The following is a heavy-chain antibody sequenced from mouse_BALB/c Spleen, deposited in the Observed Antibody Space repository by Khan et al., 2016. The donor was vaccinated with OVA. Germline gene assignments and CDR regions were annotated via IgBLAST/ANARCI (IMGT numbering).Heavy chain of an antibody. J-gene: IGHJ4*01. CDR3: ARQPYYHYNVMDY. CDR1: GFSLTNYG. CDR2: MWSDGST. V-gene: IGHV2-6-1*01. D-gene: IGHD2-10*01. Sequence: QVQLKESGPGLVAPSQSLSITCTISGFSLTNYGVHWVRQPPGKGLEWLVLMWSDGSTTYNSALKSRLTISKDNSNGQVFLKMNSLQTDDTAMYFCARQPYYHYNVMDYWGQGTSVTVSS.